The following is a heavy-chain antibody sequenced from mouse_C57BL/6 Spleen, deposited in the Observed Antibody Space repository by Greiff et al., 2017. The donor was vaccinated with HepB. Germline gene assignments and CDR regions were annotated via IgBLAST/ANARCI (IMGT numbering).Heavy chain of an antibody. Sequence: EVKVEESGGGLVKPGGSLKLSCAASGFTFSSYAMSWVRQTPEKRLEWVATISDGGSYTYYPDNVKGRFTISRDNAKNNLYLQMSHLKSEDTAMYYCAREGGNYVMDYWGQGTSVTVSS. CDR3: AREGGNYVMDY. D-gene: IGHD2-14*01. J-gene: IGHJ4*01. CDR2: ISDGGSYT. V-gene: IGHV5-4*03. CDR1: GFTFSSYA.